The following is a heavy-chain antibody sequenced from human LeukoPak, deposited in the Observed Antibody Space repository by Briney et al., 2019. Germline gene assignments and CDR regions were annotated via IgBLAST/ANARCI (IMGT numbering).Heavy chain of an antibody. V-gene: IGHV4-59*01. Sequence: PSETLSLTCTVSGGSISSYYWSWIRQPPGEGLEWIGYIYYSGSTNYNPSLKSRVTISVDTSKNQFSLKLSSVTAADTAVYYCARGDYYGSGRDYWGQGTLVTVSS. J-gene: IGHJ4*02. CDR1: GGSISSYY. D-gene: IGHD3-10*01. CDR3: ARGDYYGSGRDY. CDR2: IYYSGST.